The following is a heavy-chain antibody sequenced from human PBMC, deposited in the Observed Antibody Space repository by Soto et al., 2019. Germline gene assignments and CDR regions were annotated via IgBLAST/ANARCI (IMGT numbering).Heavy chain of an antibody. J-gene: IGHJ6*03. V-gene: IGHV3-23*01. D-gene: IGHD3-16*01. CDR2: IRGSGSSA. CDR3: AKRGGDYDSRYHYYMDV. CDR1: GFTFSSYA. Sequence: PGGSLRLSCAASGFTFSSYAMNWVRQSPGKGLEWVGSIRGSGSSAYYPDSVEGRFTISRDNSKNTLYLQMNSLRAEDTAVYYCAKRGGDYDSRYHYYMDVWGKGTTVTVSS.